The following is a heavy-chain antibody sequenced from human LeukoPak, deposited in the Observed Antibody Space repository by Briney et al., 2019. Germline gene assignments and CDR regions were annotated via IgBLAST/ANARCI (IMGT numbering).Heavy chain of an antibody. V-gene: IGHV1-8*01. CDR1: GYTFTSYD. Sequence: ASVKVSCKASGYTFTSYDINWVRQATGQGLEWMGWMNPNSGNTGYAQKFQGRVTMTRNTSISTAYMELSSLRSEDTAVYYCARDKRITMIVGDYYGMDVWGQGTTVTVSS. J-gene: IGHJ6*02. CDR2: MNPNSGNT. CDR3: ARDKRITMIVGDYYGMDV. D-gene: IGHD3-22*01.